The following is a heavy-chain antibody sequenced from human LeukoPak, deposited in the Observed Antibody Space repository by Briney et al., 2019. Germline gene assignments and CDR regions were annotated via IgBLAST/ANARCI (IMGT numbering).Heavy chain of an antibody. D-gene: IGHD7-27*01. CDR1: GYTFSRYY. CDR2: INGKRGDT. Sequence: ASVKVSCKASGYTFSRYYMHWVRQAPGQGLEWMGWINGKRGDTNYAQNFQDRVTMTRDTSTSTVYMELSRLTVDDTAVYYCARDHDWGVDYWGQGTLVTVSS. J-gene: IGHJ4*02. CDR3: ARDHDWGVDY. V-gene: IGHV1-2*02.